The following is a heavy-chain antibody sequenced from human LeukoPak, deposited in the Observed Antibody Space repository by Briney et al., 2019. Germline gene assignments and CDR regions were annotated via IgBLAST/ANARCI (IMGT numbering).Heavy chain of an antibody. Sequence: PGGSLRLSCAASGFTFSSYGMHWVRQAPGKGLEWVAFIRYDGSNKYYADPVKGRFTISRDNSKNTLYLQMNSLRAEDKAVYYCAKGRDRNFDYWGQGTLVTVSS. J-gene: IGHJ4*02. CDR3: AKGRDRNFDY. CDR1: GFTFSSYG. CDR2: IRYDGSNK. V-gene: IGHV3-30*02.